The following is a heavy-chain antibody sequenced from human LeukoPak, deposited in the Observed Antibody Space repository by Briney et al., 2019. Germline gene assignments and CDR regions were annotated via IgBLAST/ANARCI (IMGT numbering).Heavy chain of an antibody. CDR3: AKDLALAGTGGGFDA. CDR1: GFTFTTYA. J-gene: IGHJ3*01. V-gene: IGHV3-23*01. D-gene: IGHD6-19*01. CDR2: ISGDGDKA. Sequence: GGSLILSCAASGFTFTTYAINWVRQAPGKGLEWVSGISGDGDKAYYADSVNGRFTISRDNSRNTLSLHMSSLRAEDTALYYCAKDLALAGTGGGFDAWGQGTRVAVSS.